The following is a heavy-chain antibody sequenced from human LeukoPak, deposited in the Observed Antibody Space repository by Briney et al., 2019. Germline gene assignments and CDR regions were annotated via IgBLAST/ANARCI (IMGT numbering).Heavy chain of an antibody. CDR3: VRASSGTKTRLDY. CDR2: INPSDSTT. D-gene: IGHD1-7*01. CDR1: GYTFSTYN. J-gene: IGHJ4*02. Sequence: GASVKVSCKASGYTFSTYNVHWVRQAPGQGLEWMGIINPSDSTTTYAQKFQGRFTMTRDTSTSTVYTELSSLRSEDTAVYYCVRASSGTKTRLDYWGQGTLVTVSS. V-gene: IGHV1-46*01.